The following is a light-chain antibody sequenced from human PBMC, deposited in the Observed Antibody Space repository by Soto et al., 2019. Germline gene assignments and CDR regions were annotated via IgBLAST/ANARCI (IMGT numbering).Light chain of an antibody. CDR1: QTVSRNY. Sequence: EIVLTQSAGTLSLSPGERATLSCRASQTVSRNYLAGYQQKPGQAPRLLIYGASSRATGIPDRFSGSGSGTDFTLTISRLEPEDFAVYYCQQYNNWPPWTFGQGTKVDI. V-gene: IGKV3-20*01. CDR2: GAS. CDR3: QQYNNWPPWT. J-gene: IGKJ1*01.